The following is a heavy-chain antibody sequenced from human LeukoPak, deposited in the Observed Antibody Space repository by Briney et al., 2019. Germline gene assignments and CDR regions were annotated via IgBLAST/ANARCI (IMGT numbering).Heavy chain of an antibody. CDR3: ARDGRNFDY. CDR1: GGSISSGGYY. J-gene: IGHJ4*02. V-gene: IGHV4-30-2*01. CDR2: IYHSGST. D-gene: IGHD1-26*01. Sequence: SETLSLTCTVSGGSISSGGYYWSWIRQPPGKGLERIGYIYHSGSTYYNPSLKSRVTISVDRSKNQFSLKLSSVTAADTAVYYCARDGRNFDYWGQGTLVTVSS.